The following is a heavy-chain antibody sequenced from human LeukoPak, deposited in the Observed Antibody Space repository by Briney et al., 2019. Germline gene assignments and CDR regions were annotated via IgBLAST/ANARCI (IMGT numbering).Heavy chain of an antibody. CDR1: GFTFSSAW. Sequence: PGGSLRLSCAASGFTFSSAWMTWVRQAPGKGLEWVATIKDDGSDKYYVDSVKGRFTISRDNAKKSLWLQMNSLRVKDTAMYYCADLGSRDWGQGTLVTVSS. CDR2: IKDDGSDK. J-gene: IGHJ4*02. V-gene: IGHV3-7*01. CDR3: ADLGSRD. D-gene: IGHD3-16*01.